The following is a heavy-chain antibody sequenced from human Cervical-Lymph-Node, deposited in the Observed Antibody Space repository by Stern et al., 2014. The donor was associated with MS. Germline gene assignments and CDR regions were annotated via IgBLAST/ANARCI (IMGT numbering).Heavy chain of an antibody. CDR2: ISPLFGTT. D-gene: IGHD6-13*01. Sequence: EQLEESGAEVKKPGSSMKVSCKASGGTFSTFDIIWVRQAPGQGLELLGGISPLFGTTNYVQKFQGRVTMTAYESTSTAYMELNSLRSEDTAVYYCARHQGGIAANWGQGTLVTVSS. CDR1: GGTFSTFD. J-gene: IGHJ4*02. V-gene: IGHV1-69*01. CDR3: ARHQGGIAAN.